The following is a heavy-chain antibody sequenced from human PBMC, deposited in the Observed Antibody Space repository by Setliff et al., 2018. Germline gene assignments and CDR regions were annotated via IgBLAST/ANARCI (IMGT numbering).Heavy chain of an antibody. CDR3: ATEGHSSGWYSSTFDI. CDR1: GYTFTDYY. J-gene: IGHJ3*02. Sequence: ASVKVSCKVSGYTFTDYYMHWVQQAPGKGLEWMGLVDPEDGETIYAEKFQGRVTITAETSTDTAYMELSSLRSEDTAVYYCATEGHSSGWYSSTFDIWGQGTMVTVSS. V-gene: IGHV1-69-2*01. D-gene: IGHD6-19*01. CDR2: VDPEDGET.